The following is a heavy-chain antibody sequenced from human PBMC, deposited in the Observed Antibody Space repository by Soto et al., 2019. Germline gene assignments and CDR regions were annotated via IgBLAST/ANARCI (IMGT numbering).Heavy chain of an antibody. V-gene: IGHV4-31*03. CDR2: SYYSGST. CDR1: GGSISSGSHY. CDR3: ARVGETYGSGSYYLDY. D-gene: IGHD3-10*01. J-gene: IGHJ4*02. Sequence: QVQLQVSGPGLVKPSPTLSLTCTVSGGSISSGSHYWNWIRQHPQTRLEWIGYSYYSGSTYSNPSLKSRVTISIETAKNQFSRKLTSVTAADTAVYYCARVGETYGSGSYYLDYWGQGTLVTVSS.